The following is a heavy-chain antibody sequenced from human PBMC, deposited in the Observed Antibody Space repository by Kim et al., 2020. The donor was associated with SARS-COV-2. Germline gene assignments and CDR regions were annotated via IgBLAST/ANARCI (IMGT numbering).Heavy chain of an antibody. Sequence: GGSLRLSCAASGFTFSSYWMSWVRQAPGKGLEWVASIKQDASVISYVDSVRGRFTISRDNAKNSLSLQMDSLRAEDTALYFCARPYRGGSFDIWAKGQWSPSLQ. CDR3: ARPYRGGSFDI. V-gene: IGHV3-7*01. CDR2: IKQDASVI. D-gene: IGHD3-16*01. J-gene: IGHJ3*02. CDR1: GFTFSSYW.